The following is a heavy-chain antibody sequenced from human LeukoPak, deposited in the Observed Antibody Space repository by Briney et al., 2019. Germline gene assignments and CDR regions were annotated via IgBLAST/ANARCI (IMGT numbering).Heavy chain of an antibody. J-gene: IGHJ3*02. CDR1: GLAFSSSA. CDR3: ARGRDHAFDI. V-gene: IGHV3-48*01. CDR2: ISASSSVV. Sequence: GGCLRLSCAASGLAFSSSAMNSVRQTPGKGLEWLSYISASSSVVYYADVVKGRFTISRDNAKSSLYLKMNSLTAEDTAIYFCARGRDHAFDIWGQGTRVTVSS.